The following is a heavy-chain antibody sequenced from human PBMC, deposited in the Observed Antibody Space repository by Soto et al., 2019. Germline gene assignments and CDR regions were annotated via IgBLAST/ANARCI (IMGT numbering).Heavy chain of an antibody. CDR2: LKGSSSKI. V-gene: IGHV3-23*01. CDR1: GFSFRNYA. J-gene: IGHJ4*02. Sequence: EVQLLASGGGWVKPGGSLRLSCAASGFSFRNYAMSWVRQALGKGLEWISTLKGSSSKIYYADYVKGGFAISRDNSRNTLYLQKNSLSAEDRAVYYCANGRATYGFLTHDYCGQGTLVTVSS. D-gene: IGHD3-10*01. CDR3: ANGRATYGFLTHDY.